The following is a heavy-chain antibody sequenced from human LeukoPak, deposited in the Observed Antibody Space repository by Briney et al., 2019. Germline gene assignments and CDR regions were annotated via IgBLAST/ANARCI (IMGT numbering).Heavy chain of an antibody. J-gene: IGHJ6*02. Sequence: SETLSLTCAVYGGSFSGYYWTWIRQSPGKGLEWIGEVNHSGSTHYNPSLKSRVTISVDTSKNQFSLKLTSVTAADTAVYYCAKISPPEYCSSTSCLEYYGMDVWGQGTTVTVSS. CDR2: VNHSGST. CDR3: AKISPPEYCSSTSCLEYYGMDV. V-gene: IGHV4-34*01. CDR1: GGSFSGYY. D-gene: IGHD2-2*01.